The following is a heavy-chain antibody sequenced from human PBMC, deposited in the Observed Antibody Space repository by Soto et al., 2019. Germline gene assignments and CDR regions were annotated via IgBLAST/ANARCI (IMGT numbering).Heavy chain of an antibody. D-gene: IGHD3-3*01. J-gene: IGHJ4*02. CDR3: AVRFSSTGYFDY. CDR1: GGSISSGGYY. Sequence: SETLSLTCTVSGGSISSGGYYWSWIRQHPGKGLEWIGYIYYSGSTYYNPSLKSRVTISVDTSKNQFSLKLSSVTAADTAVYYCAVRFSSTGYFDYWGQGTLVTVSS. CDR2: IYYSGST. V-gene: IGHV4-31*03.